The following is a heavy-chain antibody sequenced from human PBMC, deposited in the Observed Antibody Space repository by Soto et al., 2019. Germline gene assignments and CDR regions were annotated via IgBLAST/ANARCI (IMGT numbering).Heavy chain of an antibody. Sequence: GESLKISCKGSGYSFTSYWIGWVRQMPGKGLEWMGIIYPGDSDTRYSPSFQGQVTISADKSISTAYLQWSSLKASDTAMYYCARQRYGDYKLEAYAFDIWGQGTMVTVSS. CDR1: GYSFTSYW. V-gene: IGHV5-51*01. CDR2: IYPGDSDT. D-gene: IGHD4-17*01. J-gene: IGHJ3*02. CDR3: ARQRYGDYKLEAYAFDI.